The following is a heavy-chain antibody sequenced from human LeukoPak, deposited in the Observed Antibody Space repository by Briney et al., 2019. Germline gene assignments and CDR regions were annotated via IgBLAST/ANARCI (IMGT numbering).Heavy chain of an antibody. D-gene: IGHD6-6*01. Sequence: GGSLRLSCAASGFAFSTYYMNWVRQAPGKGLEWVSFITGSSSYIYYTDSVKGRFTISRDNAKNSLFLQMNSLRDEDTAVYYCASGFSSSPYFDYWGQGTLVTVSS. V-gene: IGHV3-21*01. J-gene: IGHJ4*02. CDR3: ASGFSSSPYFDY. CDR2: ITGSSSYI. CDR1: GFAFSTYY.